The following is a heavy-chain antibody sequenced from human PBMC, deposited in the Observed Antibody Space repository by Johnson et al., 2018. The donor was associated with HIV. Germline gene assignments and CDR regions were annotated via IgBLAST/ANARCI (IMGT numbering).Heavy chain of an antibody. CDR2: IYSGGST. V-gene: IGHV3-66*01. CDR1: GFTSSNY. Sequence: VQLVESGVGLVQPGGSLRLSCAASGFTSSNYMSWVRQAPGKGLEWVSVIYSGGSTYYADSAKGRFTIFRDNSKSTLYLQMNNLRAEDTAMYYCALILARGWLQRGAFDIWGQGTMVTVSS. CDR3: ALILARGWLQRGAFDI. D-gene: IGHD5-24*01. J-gene: IGHJ3*02.